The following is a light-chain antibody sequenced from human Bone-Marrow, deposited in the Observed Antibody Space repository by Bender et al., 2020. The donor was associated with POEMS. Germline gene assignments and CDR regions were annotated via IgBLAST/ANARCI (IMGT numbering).Light chain of an antibody. J-gene: IGLJ2*01. V-gene: IGLV2-14*03. CDR1: SSDVG. Sequence: QSALSQPASVSGSPGQSITISCSGTSSDVGVSWYQHHPGKAPKLMIYDVTNRPSGVSNRFSGSKSGNTASLTISGLQAEDEADYYCAVWDDSLSGVVFGGGTKLTVL. CDR2: DVT. CDR3: AVWDDSLSGVV.